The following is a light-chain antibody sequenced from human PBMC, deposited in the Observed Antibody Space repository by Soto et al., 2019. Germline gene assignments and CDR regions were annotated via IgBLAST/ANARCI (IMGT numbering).Light chain of an antibody. CDR2: DAS. Sequence: DIQMTQSPSSLSASVGDRVTITCQASQDISHYLNWYQQKPGKAPKLLIYDASNLETGVPSRFSGSGSGTDFTFTISSLQPEDIATYYCQQYDSLPRTFGQGTKVDIK. V-gene: IGKV1-33*01. CDR3: QQYDSLPRT. J-gene: IGKJ1*01. CDR1: QDISHY.